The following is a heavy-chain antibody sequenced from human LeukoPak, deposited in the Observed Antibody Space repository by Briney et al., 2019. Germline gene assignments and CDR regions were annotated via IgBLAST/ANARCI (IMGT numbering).Heavy chain of an antibody. D-gene: IGHD6-13*01. CDR3: ASGRGIAAAGKVSGWFDP. CDR1: GGSFSGYY. V-gene: IGHV4-34*01. J-gene: IGHJ5*02. CDR2: VNHSGST. Sequence: SETLSLTCAVYGGSFSGYYWSWIRQPPGKGLEWIGEVNHSGSTNDNPSLKSRVTISVDTSKNQFSLKLSSVTAADTAVYYCASGRGIAAAGKVSGWFDPWGQGTLVTVSS.